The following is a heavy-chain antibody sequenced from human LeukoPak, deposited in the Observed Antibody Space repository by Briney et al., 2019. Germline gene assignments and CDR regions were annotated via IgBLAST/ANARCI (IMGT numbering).Heavy chain of an antibody. J-gene: IGHJ5*02. V-gene: IGHV1-2*02. D-gene: IGHD6-19*01. Sequence: ASVKVSCKASGYTXTGYYMHWVRQAPGQGLEWVGCINPNSGGTNYAQKFQGRLTMTRDTSISTAYMELSRLRSDDTAVYYCARAAEQWLTNWFDPWGQGTLVTVSS. CDR1: GYTXTGYY. CDR3: ARAAEQWLTNWFDP. CDR2: INPNSGGT.